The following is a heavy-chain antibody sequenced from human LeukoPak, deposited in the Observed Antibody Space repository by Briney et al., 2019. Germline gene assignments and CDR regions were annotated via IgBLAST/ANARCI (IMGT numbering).Heavy chain of an antibody. CDR1: GGSSSSYY. J-gene: IGHJ5*02. Sequence: SETPSLTCTDSGGSSSSYYWSCIRQPPREGLEWIGDINYSGSTNYIPSLKSRVTISVETSKNQFSLKLSSVTAADTAVYYCARVGFGWYYDSSGYWCDPWGQGTPVTASS. V-gene: IGHV4-59*01. CDR3: ARVGFGWYYDSSGYWCDP. CDR2: INYSGST. D-gene: IGHD3-22*01.